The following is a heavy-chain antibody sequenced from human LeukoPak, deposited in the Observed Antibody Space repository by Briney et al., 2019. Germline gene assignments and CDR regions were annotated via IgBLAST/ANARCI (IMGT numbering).Heavy chain of an antibody. D-gene: IGHD6-19*01. V-gene: IGHV4-34*01. CDR1: GGSFSSYY. Sequence: SGTLSLTCAAYGGSFSSYYWSWVRRPPGKGLEWIGEINHSGSTNYNPSLKSRVIISVDTCKNQFSLKLSSVTAADTAVYYCASSARGGGVSDYSSGWSDYWGQGTLVTVSS. CDR2: INHSGST. J-gene: IGHJ4*02. CDR3: ASSARGGGVSDYSSGWSDY.